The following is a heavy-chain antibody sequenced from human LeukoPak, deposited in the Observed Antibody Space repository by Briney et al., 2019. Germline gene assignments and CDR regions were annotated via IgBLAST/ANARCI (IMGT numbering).Heavy chain of an antibody. D-gene: IGHD2-8*01. CDR3: ARAHARYCTNGVCRYYYYYMDV. Sequence: PGGSLRLSCAASGFTFSRYWMSWVRQAPGKGLEWVANIKQDGSAKYYVDSVKGRFTISRDNAKNSLYLQMNSLRAEDTAVYYCARAHARYCTNGVCRYYYYYMDVWGKGTTVTVSS. J-gene: IGHJ6*03. CDR1: GFTFSRYW. V-gene: IGHV3-7*01. CDR2: IKQDGSAK.